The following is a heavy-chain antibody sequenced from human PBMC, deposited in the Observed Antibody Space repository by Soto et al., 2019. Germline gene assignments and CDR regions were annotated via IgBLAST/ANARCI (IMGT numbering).Heavy chain of an antibody. D-gene: IGHD1-26*01. J-gene: IGHJ4*02. CDR2: IWYDGSNK. V-gene: IGHV3-33*01. CDR3: ARDLHVGATSFDY. CDR1: GFTFSSYG. Sequence: GGSMRLSCAASGFTFSSYGIHWVRQAPGKGLEWVAVIWYDGSNKYYADSVKGRFTISRDNSKNTLYLQMNSLRAEDTAVYYCARDLHVGATSFDYWGQGTLVTVSS.